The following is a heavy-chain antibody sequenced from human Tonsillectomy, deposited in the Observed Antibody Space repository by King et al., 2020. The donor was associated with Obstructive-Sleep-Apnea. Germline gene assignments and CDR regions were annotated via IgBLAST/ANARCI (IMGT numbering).Heavy chain of an antibody. CDR3: AKDIGRWLQVPDY. J-gene: IGHJ4*02. Sequence: DVQLVESGGGLVQPGRSLRLSCAASGFTFDDYAMHWVRQAPGKGLEWVSGISWNSGSIGYADSVKGRFTISRDNAKNSLYLQMNSLRAEDTALYYCAKDIGRWLQVPDYWGQGTLVTVSS. V-gene: IGHV3-9*01. D-gene: IGHD5-24*01. CDR2: ISWNSGSI. CDR1: GFTFDDYA.